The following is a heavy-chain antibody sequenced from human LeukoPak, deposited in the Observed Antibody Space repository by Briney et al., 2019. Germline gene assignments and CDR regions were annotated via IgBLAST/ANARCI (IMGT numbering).Heavy chain of an antibody. CDR1: GFTFSSYW. D-gene: IGHD6-13*01. CDR2: IKQDGSEK. Sequence: GGSLRLSCAASGFTFSSYWMSWVRQAPGMGLEWVANIKQDGSEKNYVDSAKGRFTISRDNAKNSLYLQMNSLRAEDTAVYYCASGSSSWFGYYYGMDVWGQGTTVTVSS. V-gene: IGHV3-7*03. CDR3: ASGSSSWFGYYYGMDV. J-gene: IGHJ6*02.